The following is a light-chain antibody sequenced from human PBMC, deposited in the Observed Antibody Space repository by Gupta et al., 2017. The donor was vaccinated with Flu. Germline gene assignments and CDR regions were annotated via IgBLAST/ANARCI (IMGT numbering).Light chain of an antibody. CDR1: QSISNF. CDR2: TAS. V-gene: IGKV1-39*01. Sequence: DIEMTHSPYSLSASIGDRDTITCRTSQSISNFLHWYQQKTAKASKLLIYTASSFKSGVTSRFSGSGSGTDFTLTISSLQPEDFATYFCQHNNNTPLTFGQGTKVEIK. CDR3: QHNNNTPLT. J-gene: IGKJ1*01.